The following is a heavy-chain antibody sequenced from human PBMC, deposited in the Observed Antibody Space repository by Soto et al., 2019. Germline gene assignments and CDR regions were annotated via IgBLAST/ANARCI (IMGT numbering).Heavy chain of an antibody. D-gene: IGHD3-3*01. CDR2: INHFGST. V-gene: IGHV4-34*01. J-gene: IGHJ4*02. CDR3: GTFFGLSH. CDR1: GGSFSGYH. Sequence: QVQLQQWGAGLLKPSETLSLTCAVYGGSFSGYHWSWIRQPPGKGLEWIGEINHFGSTNYNPSLKSRVTISVDTSKNQFSLNLSSVTAADTAVYYCGTFFGLSHWGQGTLSPSPQ.